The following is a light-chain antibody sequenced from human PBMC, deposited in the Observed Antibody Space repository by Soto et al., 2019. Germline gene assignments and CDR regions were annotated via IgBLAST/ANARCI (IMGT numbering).Light chain of an antibody. CDR3: QQYNSYWIP. Sequence: QMTQSPAALSANVGGRVTITCRASQRISSWLAWYQQKPGQAPNPLIYQASSLESAVPSTNTGSRSATEFTPTTSTLPPDDYATYYCQQYNSYWIPFGQGTRPEIK. CDR2: QAS. V-gene: IGKV1-5*03. CDR1: QRISSW. J-gene: IGKJ5*01.